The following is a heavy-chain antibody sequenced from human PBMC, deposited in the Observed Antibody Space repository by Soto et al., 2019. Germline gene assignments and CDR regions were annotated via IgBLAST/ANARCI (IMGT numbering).Heavy chain of an antibody. CDR3: AKTLLSTSWYGLHDY. Sequence: ETLSLTCVVYDGSLTEYHWSWVRQAPGKGLEWVSTISGSGGRTYYADSVKGRFTISRDNSRNTLHLQMNSLRVEDTAVYYCAKTLLSTSWYGLHDYVSQGTLVTVSS. V-gene: IGHV3-23*01. CDR2: ISGSGGRT. J-gene: IGHJ4*02. D-gene: IGHD6-13*01. CDR1: DGSLTEYH.